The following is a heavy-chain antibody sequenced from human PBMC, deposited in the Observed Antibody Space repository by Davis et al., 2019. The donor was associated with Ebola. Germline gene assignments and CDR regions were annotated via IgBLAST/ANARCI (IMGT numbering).Heavy chain of an antibody. CDR2: IVVGSGNT. D-gene: IGHD1-26*01. CDR3: AAEPDSGSYSFDAFDI. V-gene: IGHV1-58*02. Sequence: SVKVSCKASGFTFTSSAMQWVRQARGQRLEWIGWIVVGSGNTNYAQKFQERVTITRDMSTSTAYMELSSLRSEDTAVYYCAAEPDSGSYSFDAFDIWGQGTMVTVSS. CDR1: GFTFTSSA. J-gene: IGHJ3*02.